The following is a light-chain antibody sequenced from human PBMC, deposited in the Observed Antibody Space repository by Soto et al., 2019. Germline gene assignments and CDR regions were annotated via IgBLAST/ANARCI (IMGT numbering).Light chain of an antibody. CDR3: QQYKSYWT. J-gene: IGKJ1*01. CDR1: QRISTW. CDR2: DAS. V-gene: IGKV1-5*01. Sequence: DIQLTQSPSTLSASVGGGVTITCRASQRISTWLAWYQQKPGKAPKLLISDASSLETGVPSRFSGSGSGTEFTLTINSLQPDDFATYYCQQYKSYWTFGQGTKVDIK.